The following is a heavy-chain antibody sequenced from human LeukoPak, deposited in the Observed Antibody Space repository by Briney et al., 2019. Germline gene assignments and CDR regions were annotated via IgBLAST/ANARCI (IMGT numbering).Heavy chain of an antibody. V-gene: IGHV3-7*03. J-gene: IGHJ4*02. D-gene: IGHD3-3*01. Sequence: RPGGSLRLSCAASGFTFSSYAMSWVRQAPGKGLEWVANIKLDGSEKNYVDSVKGRFTISRDNTKNSLYLQMNSLRAEDTAVFYCARDQYDTWSRRGNFDSWGQGTLVIVSS. CDR3: ARDQYDTWSRRGNFDS. CDR1: GFTFSSYA. CDR2: IKLDGSEK.